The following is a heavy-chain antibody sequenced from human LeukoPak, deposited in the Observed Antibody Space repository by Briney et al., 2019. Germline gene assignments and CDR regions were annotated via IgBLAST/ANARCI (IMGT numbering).Heavy chain of an antibody. Sequence: GGSLRLSCVASGFPFSNYWMSWVRQAPGKGPEWVASIKQDGSETFYVDSVKGRFTISKDNAKNSLYLLMNSLRAEDTAVYYCAREDRSKYEYCRQGGLVSVSS. V-gene: IGHV3-7*01. CDR1: GFPFSNYW. D-gene: IGHD4-11*01. J-gene: IGHJ4*02. CDR2: IKQDGSET. CDR3: AREDRSKYEY.